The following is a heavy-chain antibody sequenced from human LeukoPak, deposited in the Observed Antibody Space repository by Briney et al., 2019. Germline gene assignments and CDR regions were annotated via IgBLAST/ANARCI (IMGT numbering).Heavy chain of an antibody. D-gene: IGHD2-15*01. CDR1: GYTFSGYY. CDR2: INPNSGVT. CDR3: TAVYYCARDRGSSTLTEFDY. J-gene: IGHJ4*02. Sequence: ASVKVSCKASGYTFSGYYMHWVRQAPGQGLEWMGWINPNSGVTDYAQRFQGRVTMTRDTSISTAYLELSTLRSDDTAGSDDTAVYYCARDRGSSTLTEFDYWGQGTLVTVSS. V-gene: IGHV1-2*02.